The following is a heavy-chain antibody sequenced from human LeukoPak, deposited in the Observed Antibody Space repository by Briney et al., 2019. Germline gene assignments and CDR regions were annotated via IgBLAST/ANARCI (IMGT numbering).Heavy chain of an antibody. CDR3: AKVGDYYYYYYMDV. J-gene: IGHJ6*03. V-gene: IGHV3-23*01. CDR1: GYTFTSYY. Sequence: ASVKVSCRASGYTFTSYYMHWVRQAPGKGLEWVSAISGSGGSTYYADSVKGRFTISRDNSKNTLYLQMNSLRAEDTAVYYCAKVGDYYYYYYMDVWGKGTTVTISS. D-gene: IGHD4-17*01. CDR2: ISGSGGST.